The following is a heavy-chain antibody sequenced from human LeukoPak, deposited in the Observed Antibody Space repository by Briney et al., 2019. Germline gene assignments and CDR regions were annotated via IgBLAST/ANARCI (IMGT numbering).Heavy chain of an antibody. V-gene: IGHV1-46*03. J-gene: IGHJ5*02. D-gene: IGHD3-9*01. Sequence: ASVKVSCKASGYTFTNCFMHWVRQAPGQGLEWMGFFNPSGGTTSYAQNFQGRVTMTRDTSTSTVYMELSSLRSEDTAVYYCARLYDISNSWFDPWGQGTLVTVSS. CDR1: GYTFTNCF. CDR2: FNPSGGTT. CDR3: ARLYDISNSWFDP.